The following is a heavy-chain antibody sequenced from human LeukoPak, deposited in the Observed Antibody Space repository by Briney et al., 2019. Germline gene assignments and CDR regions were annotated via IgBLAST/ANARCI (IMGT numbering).Heavy chain of an antibody. V-gene: IGHV1-3*01. CDR2: INAGNGNT. Sequence: ASVTVSCKASGYTFTSYAMHWVRQAPGQRLEWMGWINAGNGNTKYSQKFQGRVTITRDTSASTAYMELSSLRSEDTAVYYCARDFSGYYYYFDYWGQGTLVTVSS. CDR3: ARDFSGYYYYFDY. CDR1: GYTFTSYA. D-gene: IGHD3-22*01. J-gene: IGHJ4*02.